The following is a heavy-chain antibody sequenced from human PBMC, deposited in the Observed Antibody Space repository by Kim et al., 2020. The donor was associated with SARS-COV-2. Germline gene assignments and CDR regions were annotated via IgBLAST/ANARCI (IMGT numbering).Heavy chain of an antibody. D-gene: IGHD5-12*01. Sequence: SETLSLTCTVSGGSISSGGYYWSWIRQHPGKGLEWIGYIYYSGSTYYNPSLKSRVTISVDTSKNQFSLKLSSVTAADTAVYYCARDEGVATIFDYWGQGTLVTVSS. V-gene: IGHV4-31*03. J-gene: IGHJ4*02. CDR2: IYYSGST. CDR3: ARDEGVATIFDY. CDR1: GGSISSGGYY.